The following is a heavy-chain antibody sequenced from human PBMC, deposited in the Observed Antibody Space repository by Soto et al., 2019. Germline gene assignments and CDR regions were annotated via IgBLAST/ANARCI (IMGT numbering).Heavy chain of an antibody. J-gene: IGHJ4*02. CDR1: GFTFNTYG. CDR3: ARVGYGDYEGLDC. CDR2: IWYDGSNK. V-gene: IGHV3-33*01. Sequence: QVQLVESGGGVVQPGRSLTLSCAASGFTFNTYGMHWVRQAPGKGLEWVAVIWYDGSNKYYADSVKGRFSITRDNSKNTLYLQMNSLRAEDTAVYYWARVGYGDYEGLDCWGQGTLVTVSS. D-gene: IGHD4-17*01.